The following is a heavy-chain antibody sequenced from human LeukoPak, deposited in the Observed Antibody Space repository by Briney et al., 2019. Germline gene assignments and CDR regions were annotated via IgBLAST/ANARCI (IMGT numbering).Heavy chain of an antibody. D-gene: IGHD5/OR15-5a*01. CDR2: IKQDGSEK. CDR1: AFTFTSHW. Sequence: GGSLRLSCAASAFTFTSHWMSWFRQAPGKGLEWVANIKQDGSEKYYVDSMKGRFTISRDNAKNSLHLQMNSVKAEDTAVYFCARLSVRKIDYWGQGTLVTVSS. V-gene: IGHV3-7*01. CDR3: ARLSVRKIDY. J-gene: IGHJ4*02.